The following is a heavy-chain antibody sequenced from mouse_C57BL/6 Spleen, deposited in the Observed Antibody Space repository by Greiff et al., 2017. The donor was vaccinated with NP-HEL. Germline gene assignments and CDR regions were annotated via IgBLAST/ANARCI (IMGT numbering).Heavy chain of an antibody. CDR3: ARRTYYGSSNYAMDY. Sequence: EVKLVESVAELVRPGASVKLSCTASGFNIKNTYMHWVKQRPEQGLEWIGRIDPANGNTKYAPKFQGKATITADTSSNTAYLQLSSLTSEDTAIYYCARRTYYGSSNYAMDYWGQGTSVTVSS. V-gene: IGHV14-3*01. CDR2: IDPANGNT. D-gene: IGHD1-1*01. J-gene: IGHJ4*01. CDR1: GFNIKNTY.